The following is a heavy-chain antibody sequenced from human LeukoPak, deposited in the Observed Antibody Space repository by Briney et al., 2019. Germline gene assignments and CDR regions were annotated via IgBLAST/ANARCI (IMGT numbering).Heavy chain of an antibody. D-gene: IGHD4-11*01. CDR2: IYYSGST. Sequence: SETLSLTCTVSGGSISTYYWSWIRQPPGKGLEWIGYIYYSGSTNYNPSLKSRVTISVDTSKNQFSLKLSSVTAADTAVYYCARELQQVTYYFDYWGQGTLVTVSS. CDR1: GGSISTYY. V-gene: IGHV4-59*12. CDR3: ARELQQVTYYFDY. J-gene: IGHJ4*02.